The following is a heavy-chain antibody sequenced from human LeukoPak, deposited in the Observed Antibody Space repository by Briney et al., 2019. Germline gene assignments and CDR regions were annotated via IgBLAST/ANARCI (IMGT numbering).Heavy chain of an antibody. CDR3: AKSRGGLRESDY. D-gene: IGHD3-10*01. CDR1: GFTFSNYG. CDR2: IRYDVSTK. Sequence: PGGSLRLSCAASGFTFSNYGMHWVRQAPGKGLEWVAFIRYDVSTKDYADSVKGRFTISRDNSKNTLYPQMNSLRAEDTAVYYCAKSRGGLRESDYWGQGTLVTVSS. V-gene: IGHV3-30*02. J-gene: IGHJ4*02.